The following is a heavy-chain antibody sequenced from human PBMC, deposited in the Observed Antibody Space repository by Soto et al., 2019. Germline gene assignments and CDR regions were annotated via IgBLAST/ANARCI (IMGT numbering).Heavy chain of an antibody. CDR1: GFTFSSYG. Sequence: QVQLVESGGGVVQPGRSLRLSCAASGFTFSSYGMHWVRQAPGKGLEWVAVISYDGSNKYYADSVKGRFTISRDNSKNTLYLQMNSLRAEDTAVYYCAKGDSSGYPLGYWYCDLWGRGTLVTVSS. V-gene: IGHV3-30*18. J-gene: IGHJ2*01. CDR2: ISYDGSNK. D-gene: IGHD3-22*01. CDR3: AKGDSSGYPLGYWYCDL.